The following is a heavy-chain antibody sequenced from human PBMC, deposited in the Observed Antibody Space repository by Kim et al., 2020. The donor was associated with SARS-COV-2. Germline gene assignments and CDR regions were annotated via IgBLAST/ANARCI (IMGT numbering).Heavy chain of an antibody. CDR1: GFVFMNYA. V-gene: IGHV3-23*01. J-gene: IGHJ6*02. CDR3: VKSVGEYYYYYGLDV. D-gene: IGHD3-10*01. CDR2: ISGSGGSS. Sequence: GGSLRLSCAASGFVFMNYAMTWVRQAPGKGLEWVSGISGSGGSSYYADSVKGRFTISRDNSKDTVYLQMNSLRADDTAVSYCVKSVGEYYYYYGLDVWGQGTTVTVSS.